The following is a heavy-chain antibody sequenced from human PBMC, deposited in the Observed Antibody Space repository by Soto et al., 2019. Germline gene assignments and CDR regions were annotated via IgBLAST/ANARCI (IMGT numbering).Heavy chain of an antibody. CDR1: GFTFSSYG. V-gene: IGHV3-33*01. CDR3: ARDRKRSGGSCPDY. J-gene: IGHJ4*02. Sequence: GGSLRLSCAASGFTFSSYGMHWVRQAPGKGLEWVAVIWYDGSNKYYADSVKGRFTISRDNSKNTLYLQMNSLRAEDTAVYYCARDRKRSGGSCPDYWGQGTLVTVSS. CDR2: IWYDGSNK. D-gene: IGHD2-15*01.